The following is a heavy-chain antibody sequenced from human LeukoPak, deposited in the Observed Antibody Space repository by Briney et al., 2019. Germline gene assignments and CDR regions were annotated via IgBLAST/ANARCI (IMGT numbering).Heavy chain of an antibody. CDR1: GFTFSSYA. D-gene: IGHD2-21*01. V-gene: IGHV3-23*01. J-gene: IGHJ4*02. Sequence: GSLRLSCAAPGFTFSSYAMAWVRQAPGEGLEWVSVISVTGSSTYYADSVKGRFAISRDNSKNTLYLQMNSLRVEDTAVYYCAKALRGPIYYFDSWGQGALVTVSS. CDR2: ISVTGSST. CDR3: AKALRGPIYYFDS.